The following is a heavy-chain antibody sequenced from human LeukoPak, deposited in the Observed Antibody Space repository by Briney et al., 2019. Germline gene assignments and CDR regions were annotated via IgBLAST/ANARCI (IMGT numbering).Heavy chain of an antibody. V-gene: IGHV1-69*04. Sequence: ASVKVSCKASGGTFSSYAISWERQAPGQGLEWMGRIITILGIANYAQKFQGRVTITADKSTSTAYMELSSLRSEDTAVYYCARGSEGLGELLPNWFDPWGQGTLVTVSS. CDR1: GGTFSSYA. J-gene: IGHJ5*02. CDR2: IITILGIA. D-gene: IGHD3-10*01. CDR3: ARGSEGLGELLPNWFDP.